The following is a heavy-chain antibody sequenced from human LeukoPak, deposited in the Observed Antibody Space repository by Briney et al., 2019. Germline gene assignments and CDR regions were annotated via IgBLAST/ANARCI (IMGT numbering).Heavy chain of an antibody. V-gene: IGHV4-4*07. CDR2: IYISGST. Sequence: SETLSLTCTVSGGSISSYYWSWVRQPAGKGLEWIGRIYISGSTNYNPSLKSRVTMSVDTSKNQFSLKLSSVTAANTAVYYCAREYRSSSSPIFWGQGTLVTVSS. CDR1: GGSISSYY. J-gene: IGHJ4*02. CDR3: AREYRSSSSPIF. D-gene: IGHD6-13*01.